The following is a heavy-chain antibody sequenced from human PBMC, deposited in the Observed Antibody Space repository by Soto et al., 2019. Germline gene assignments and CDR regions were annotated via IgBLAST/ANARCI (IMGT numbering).Heavy chain of an antibody. J-gene: IGHJ3*02. Sequence: GSLRLSCAASGFTFSSYSMNWVRQAPGKGLEWVSYISSSSSTIYYADSVKGRFTISRDNAKNSLYLQMNSLRAEDTAVYYCARDPPVVVPAAIDAFDIWGQGTMVTVSS. CDR1: GFTFSSYS. D-gene: IGHD2-2*01. CDR3: ARDPPVVVPAAIDAFDI. CDR2: ISSSSSTI. V-gene: IGHV3-48*01.